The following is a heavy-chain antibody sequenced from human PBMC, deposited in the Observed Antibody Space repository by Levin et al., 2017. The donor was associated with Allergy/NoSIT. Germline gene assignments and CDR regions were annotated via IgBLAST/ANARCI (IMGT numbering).Heavy chain of an antibody. J-gene: IGHJ5*02. CDR1: GFTFSSYG. CDR2: MNADGSEK. V-gene: IGHV3-7*01. D-gene: IGHD6-25*01. CDR3: ARIGSGSSRDH. Sequence: PSETLSLTCAASGFTFSSYGMNWARQAPGKGLEWVASMNADGSEKYYVDSVKGRFTISRDNAKNSLYVQMNSLRAEDTAMYYCARIGSGSSRDHWGQGTLVIVSS.